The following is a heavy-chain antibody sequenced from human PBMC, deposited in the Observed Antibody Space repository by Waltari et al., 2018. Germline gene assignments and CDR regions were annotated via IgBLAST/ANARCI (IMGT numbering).Heavy chain of an antibody. V-gene: IGHV1-69*01. Sequence: QVQLVQSGAEVKKPGSSVKVSCKASGGTFSSYAISWVRQAPGQGLEWMGGIIPIVGTANYAQKCQGRVTITADESTSTAYMELSSLRSEDTAVYYCARGDYGGNSYYYYGMDVWGQGTTVTVSS. CDR1: GGTFSSYA. CDR2: IIPIVGTA. D-gene: IGHD4-17*01. CDR3: ARGDYGGNSYYYYGMDV. J-gene: IGHJ6*02.